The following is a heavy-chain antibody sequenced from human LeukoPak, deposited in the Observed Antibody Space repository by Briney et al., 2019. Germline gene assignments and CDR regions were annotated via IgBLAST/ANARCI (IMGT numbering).Heavy chain of an antibody. CDR3: ASVYLYGMDV. D-gene: IGHD2-8*01. J-gene: IGHJ6*02. Sequence: GASVKVSCKTSGYTFTSYYMHWVRQAPGLGLEWMGLINPSGGSTTYAQKFQGRVAMARDTSTSTVYMELSSLRTEDTAVYYCASVYLYGMDVWGQGTTVTVSS. CDR2: INPSGGST. V-gene: IGHV1-46*01. CDR1: GYTFTSYY.